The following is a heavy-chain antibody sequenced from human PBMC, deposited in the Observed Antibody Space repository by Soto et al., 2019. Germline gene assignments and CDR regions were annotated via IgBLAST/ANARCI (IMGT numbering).Heavy chain of an antibody. D-gene: IGHD3-10*01. CDR2: ISYDGSNK. CDR3: AKDLGLLWFGEHHYGMEV. J-gene: IGHJ6*04. V-gene: IGHV3-30*18. Sequence: MQRDSPTPGDRLEWVAVISYDGSNKYYADSVKGRFTISRDNSKNTLYLQMNSLRAEDTAVYYRAKDLGLLWFGEHHYGMEVWGKGTTVAVSS.